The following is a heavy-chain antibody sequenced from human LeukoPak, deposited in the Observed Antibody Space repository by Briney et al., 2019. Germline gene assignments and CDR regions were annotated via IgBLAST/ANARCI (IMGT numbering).Heavy chain of an antibody. Sequence: GGSLRLSCAASGFTFDDYAMHWVRQAPGKGLEWVSGISCNSGSIGYADSVKGRFTISRDNAKNSLYLQMNSLRAEDTALYYCAKDRSYDFWSGSPSFDYWGQGTLVTVSS. CDR2: ISCNSGSI. CDR1: GFTFDDYA. J-gene: IGHJ4*02. V-gene: IGHV3-9*01. CDR3: AKDRSYDFWSGSPSFDY. D-gene: IGHD3-3*01.